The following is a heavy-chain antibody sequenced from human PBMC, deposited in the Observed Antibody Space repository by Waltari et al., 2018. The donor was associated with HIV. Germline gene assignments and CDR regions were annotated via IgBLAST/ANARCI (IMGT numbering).Heavy chain of an antibody. CDR2: IIPVLHTA. CDR1: GDTFSSNA. Sequence: QVRLVPSGAEVKKPGSSVKISCKASGDTFSSNAVTWVRQAPGQGLEWMGRIIPVLHTADYAQKFQGRVTITVDRSTATVYMELSSLRSDDTAVYYCARGRGIHLGMDVWGQGTTVTVSS. CDR3: ARGRGIHLGMDV. V-gene: IGHV1-69*04. D-gene: IGHD5-12*01. J-gene: IGHJ6*02.